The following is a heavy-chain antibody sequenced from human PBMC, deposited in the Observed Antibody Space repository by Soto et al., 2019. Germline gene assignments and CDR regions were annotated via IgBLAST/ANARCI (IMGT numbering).Heavy chain of an antibody. CDR1: GGSFSGYY. D-gene: IGHD5-18*01. J-gene: IGHJ4*02. CDR2: INHSGST. Sequence: PSETLSLTCAVSGGSFSGYYWSWIRQPPGKGLEWIGEINHSGSTNYNPSLKSRVTISVDTSKNQFSLKLSSVTAADTAVYYCARGGYSYGQDGNKLRSVGKFDYWGQGTLVTVSS. V-gene: IGHV4-34*01. CDR3: ARGGYSYGQDGNKLRSVGKFDY.